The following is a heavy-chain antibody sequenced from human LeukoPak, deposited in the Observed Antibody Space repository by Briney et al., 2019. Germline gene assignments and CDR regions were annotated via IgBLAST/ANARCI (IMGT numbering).Heavy chain of an antibody. Sequence: PSETLSLTCSVSGGSISSLYWSWIRQPPGKGLEWIGYIYYTGSTNYNPSLKSRVTMFVDMSKNQFSLRLSSVTAADTAVYYCARHRAYSSSSPFDYWGQGTLVTVPS. CDR1: GGSISSLY. CDR2: IYYTGST. D-gene: IGHD6-6*01. J-gene: IGHJ4*02. V-gene: IGHV4-59*08. CDR3: ARHRAYSSSSPFDY.